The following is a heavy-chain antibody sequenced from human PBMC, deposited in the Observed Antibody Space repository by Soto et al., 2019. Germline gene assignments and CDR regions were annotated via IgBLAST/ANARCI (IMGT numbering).Heavy chain of an antibody. J-gene: IGHJ6*02. CDR3: ASDYGGTTAYYYYGMDV. V-gene: IGHV4-39*01. CDR1: GGSISSSSYY. CDR2: IYYSGST. Sequence: SETLSLTCTVSGGSISSSSYYWGWIRQPPGKGLEWIGSIYYSGSTYYNPSLKSRVTISVDTSKNRFSLKLSSVTAADTAVYYCASDYGGTTAYYYYGMDVWGQGTTVTVSS. D-gene: IGHD4-17*01.